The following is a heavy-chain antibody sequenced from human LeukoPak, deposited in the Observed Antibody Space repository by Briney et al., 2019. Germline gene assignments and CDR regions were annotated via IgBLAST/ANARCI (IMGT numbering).Heavy chain of an antibody. CDR1: GFTFSTYR. Sequence: GGSLRLSCAASGFTFSTYRMNWVRQAPGKGLEWVSSISSSSSYIYYADSVNGRFTISRDNARNSLFLQMNSLRAEDTAVYYCAREVRVTTVLDYWGQGTQVTVFS. CDR2: ISSSSSYI. V-gene: IGHV3-21*06. J-gene: IGHJ4*02. CDR3: AREVRVTTVLDY. D-gene: IGHD4-17*01.